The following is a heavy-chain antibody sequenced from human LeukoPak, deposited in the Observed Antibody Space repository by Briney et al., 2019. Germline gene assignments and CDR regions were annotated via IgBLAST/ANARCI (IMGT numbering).Heavy chain of an antibody. CDR3: ARAPPLDYYDSSGYRRGAFDI. CDR1: GFTVSSNY. D-gene: IGHD3-22*01. J-gene: IGHJ3*02. CDR2: IYSGGST. Sequence: GGSLRLSCAASGFTVSSNYMSWVRQAPGKGLEWVSVIYSGGSTYYADSVKGRFTISRDNSKNTLYLQMNSLRAEDTAVYYCARAPPLDYYDSSGYRRGAFDIWGQGTMVTASS. V-gene: IGHV3-53*01.